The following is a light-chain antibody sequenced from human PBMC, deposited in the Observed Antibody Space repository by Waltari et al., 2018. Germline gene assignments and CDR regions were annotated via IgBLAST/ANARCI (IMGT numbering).Light chain of an antibody. CDR2: AAS. Sequence: DIQLTQSPSFLSASVGDRVTITCRASQGISSYLSWYQPKPGKAPKLLIYAASTLQSGVPSRVSGSGSGTEFTLTISSLQPEDFATYYCQQLNSYPLTFGGGTKVEVK. J-gene: IGKJ4*01. V-gene: IGKV1-9*01. CDR1: QGISSY. CDR3: QQLNSYPLT.